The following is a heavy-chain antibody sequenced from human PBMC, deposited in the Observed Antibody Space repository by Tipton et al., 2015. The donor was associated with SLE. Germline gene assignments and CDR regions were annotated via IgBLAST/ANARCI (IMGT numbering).Heavy chain of an antibody. J-gene: IGHJ4*02. CDR3: ARKGYSGFEKYYFDY. CDR2: IWYDGSNE. Sequence: SLRLSCAASGFTFISYGMHWVRQAPGKGLEWVALIWYDGSNEYYADSVKGRFTISRDNSKNTLYLQMNSLRAEDTAVYYCARKGYSGFEKYYFDYWGQGTLVTVSS. CDR1: GFTFISYG. V-gene: IGHV3-33*01. D-gene: IGHD5-12*01.